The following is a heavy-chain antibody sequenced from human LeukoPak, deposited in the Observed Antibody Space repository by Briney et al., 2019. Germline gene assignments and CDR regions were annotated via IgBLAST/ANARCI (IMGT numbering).Heavy chain of an antibody. CDR3: ARGSAGSPIAAAGTEDY. V-gene: IGHV1-18*01. J-gene: IGHJ4*02. CDR2: ISAYNGNT. D-gene: IGHD6-13*01. CDR1: GYTFTSYG. Sequence: ASVKVSCKASGYTFTSYGISWVRQAPGQGLEWMGWISAYNGNTNYAQKLQGRVTMTTDTSTSTAYMELRSLRSDDTAVYYCARGSAGSPIAAAGTEDYWGQGTLVTVSS.